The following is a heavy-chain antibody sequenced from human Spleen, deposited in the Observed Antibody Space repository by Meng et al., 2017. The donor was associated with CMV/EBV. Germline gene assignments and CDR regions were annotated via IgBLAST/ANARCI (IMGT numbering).Heavy chain of an antibody. D-gene: IGHD3-10*01. CDR3: ARGGVRKGGVDY. CDR1: GFAFSNFA. V-gene: IGHV3-23*01. CDR2: ISGVGGGT. J-gene: IGHJ4*02. Sequence: GESLKISCAPSGFAFSNFAMSWVRQAPGKGLEWVSAISGVGGGTYYADSVKGRFTISRDNSKNTLYLQMNSLRAEDTAIYYCARGGVRKGGVDYWGQGTLVTVSS.